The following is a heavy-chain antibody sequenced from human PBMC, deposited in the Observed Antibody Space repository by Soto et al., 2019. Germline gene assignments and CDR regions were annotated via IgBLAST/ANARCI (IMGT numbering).Heavy chain of an antibody. CDR2: INHSGST. CDR1: GGSFRGYY. D-gene: IGHD3-10*02. V-gene: IGHV4-34*01. Sequence: QVPLQQWGAGLLKPSETLSLTCAVYGGSFRGYYWTWIRLPPGKGLEWIGEINHSGSTNYNPSLKRRVTIPVDTSKNQFSLKLSAVNAAATAVYYCARGYVRNFDYWGQGTLVTVSS. J-gene: IGHJ4*02. CDR3: ARGYVRNFDY.